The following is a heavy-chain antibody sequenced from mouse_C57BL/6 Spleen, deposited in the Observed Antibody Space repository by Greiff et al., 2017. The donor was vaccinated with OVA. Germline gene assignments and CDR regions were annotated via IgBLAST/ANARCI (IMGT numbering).Heavy chain of an antibody. CDR2: IDPEDGET. CDR3: ARETMITTLFGYFDY. J-gene: IGHJ2*01. CDR1: GFNIKDYY. Sequence: VQLKQSGAELVKPGASVKLSCTASGFNIKDYYMHWVKQRTEQGLEWIGRIDPEDGETKSAPKFQGKATITADTSSNTAYLQLSSLTSEDTAVYYCARETMITTLFGYFDYWGQGTTLTVSS. D-gene: IGHD2-4*01. V-gene: IGHV14-2*01.